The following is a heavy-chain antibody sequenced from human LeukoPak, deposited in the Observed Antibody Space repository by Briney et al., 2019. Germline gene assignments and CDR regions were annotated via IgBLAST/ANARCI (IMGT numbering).Heavy chain of an antibody. J-gene: IGHJ4*02. CDR1: GFTFRDYY. V-gene: IGHV3-11*03. CDR3: ARISGSYVFDY. Sequence: PGGSLRLSCAASGFTFRDYYMRWIRQAPGKGLEWVSYISSSTYTYDADSVKGRLTISRDNDQNSMYLQMNSLRGEHTAVYYCARISGSYVFDYWGQGTLVTVSS. D-gene: IGHD1-26*01. CDR2: ISSSTYT.